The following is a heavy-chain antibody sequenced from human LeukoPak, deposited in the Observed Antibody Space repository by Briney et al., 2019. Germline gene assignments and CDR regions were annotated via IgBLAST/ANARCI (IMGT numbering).Heavy chain of an antibody. V-gene: IGHV3-33*06. CDR2: IWYDGSNK. CDR1: GFTFSSCG. CDR3: AKDPEMSTSTIDY. Sequence: GSLRLSCAASGFTFSSCGMHWVRQAPGKGLEGVALIWYDGSNKYYADSVKGRFTISRDNSKSTLYLYMNSLRAEDTAVYYCAKDPEMSTSTIDYWGQGALVTVSS. D-gene: IGHD5-24*01. J-gene: IGHJ4*02.